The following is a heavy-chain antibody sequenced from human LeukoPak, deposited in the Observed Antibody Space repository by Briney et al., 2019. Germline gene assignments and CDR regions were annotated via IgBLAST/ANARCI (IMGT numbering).Heavy chain of an antibody. CDR1: GFTFSSYW. V-gene: IGHV3-74*01. CDR2: INSDGSST. D-gene: IGHD3-10*01. J-gene: IGHJ4*02. CDR3: AREGFRGYYFDY. Sequence: GGSLRLSCAPSGFTFSSYWMHWVRQAPGKGLVWVSRINSDGSSTSYADSVKGRFTISRDNAKNTLYLQMNSLRAEDTAVYYCAREGFRGYYFDYWGQGTLVTVSS.